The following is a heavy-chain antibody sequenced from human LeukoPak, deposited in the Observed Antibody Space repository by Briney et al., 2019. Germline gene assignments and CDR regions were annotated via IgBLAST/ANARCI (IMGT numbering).Heavy chain of an antibody. D-gene: IGHD2-2*01. V-gene: IGHV5-51*01. CDR1: GYSFTSYW. CDR2: IYPGDSDT. Sequence: GESLKISCKGSGYSFTSYWIGWVRQMPGKGLEWMGIIYPGDSDTRYSPSFQGQVTISADKSISTAYLQWSSLKASDTAMYYCARRTSSTSKKESWFDPWGQGTLVTVSS. J-gene: IGHJ5*02. CDR3: ARRTSSTSKKESWFDP.